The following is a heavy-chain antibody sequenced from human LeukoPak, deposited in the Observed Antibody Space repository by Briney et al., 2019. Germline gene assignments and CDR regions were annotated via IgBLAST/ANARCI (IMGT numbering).Heavy chain of an antibody. D-gene: IGHD5-18*01. V-gene: IGHV3-49*03. CDR3: TRVRYRYTYD. CDR2: IRSKSYGGTT. J-gene: IGHJ4*02. CDR1: GFRFGVYV. Sequence: GGSLRLSCIGSGFRFGVYVMSWFRQAPGKRLEWVGFIRSKSYGGTTECAASVKDRFSISRDDSKSIAYLQMNSVEIEDTGVYFCTRVRYRYTYDWGPGIMVTVSS.